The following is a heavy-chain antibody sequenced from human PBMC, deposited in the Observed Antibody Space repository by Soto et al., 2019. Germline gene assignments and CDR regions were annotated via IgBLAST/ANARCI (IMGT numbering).Heavy chain of an antibody. J-gene: IGHJ4*02. Sequence: QEKLQESGPGLVKLTGILSLTCAVSSGSISSANWWSWVRQPPGKGLEWIGEIYLGGTTNYNPSLKSRVTMSIDNYKNQFFLNLASVTAADTAEYYCARHLSTPGTRGFDSWGQGTLVTVSS. CDR1: SGSISSANW. V-gene: IGHV4-4*02. CDR2: IYLGGTT. CDR3: ARHLSTPGTRGFDS.